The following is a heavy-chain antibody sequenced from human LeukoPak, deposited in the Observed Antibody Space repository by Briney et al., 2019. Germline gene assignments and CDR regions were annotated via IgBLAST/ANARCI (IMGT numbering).Heavy chain of an antibody. J-gene: IGHJ5*02. Sequence: PSETLSLTCAVSGGSLSSGGYSWSWLRQPPGTGLEWIGYIYHSGSTYYNPSLKSRVTISVDRSKNQFSLKLISVTAADTAVYYCARGAVRYYDSSGYYSWFDPWGQGTLVTGSS. CDR1: GGSLSSGGYS. CDR3: ARGAVRYYDSSGYYSWFDP. D-gene: IGHD3-22*01. V-gene: IGHV4-30-2*01. CDR2: IYHSGST.